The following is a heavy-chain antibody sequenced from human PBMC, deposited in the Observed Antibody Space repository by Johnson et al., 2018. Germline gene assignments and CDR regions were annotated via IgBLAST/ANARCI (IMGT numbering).Heavy chain of an antibody. V-gene: IGHV3-66*02. CDR1: GLTVSNNY. D-gene: IGHD6-13*01. CDR2: IYPGDST. CDR3: ARGGVSSSWNWFGP. J-gene: IGHJ5*02. Sequence: VQLQESGGGLVQPGGSLRLSCAASGLTVSNNYLSWVRQPPGKGLEWVSIIYPGDSTYYADSVKGRFTISRDNSRNTLYLQMNILTPGDTAIYYCARGGVSSSWNWFGPWVQGTLVTVSS.